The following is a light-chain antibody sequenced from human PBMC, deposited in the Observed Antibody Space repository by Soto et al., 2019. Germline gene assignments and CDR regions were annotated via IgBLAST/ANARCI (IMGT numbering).Light chain of an antibody. J-gene: IGLJ2*01. Sequence: QAVVTQPPSASGTPGQRVTISCSGSSYNIGSNYVYWYQQLPGTAPKLLIYRNNQRPSGVPDRFSGSKSGTSASLAISGLRSEDEADYYCAAWDDSLSGRVFGGGTKLTVL. CDR2: RNN. CDR3: AAWDDSLSGRV. V-gene: IGLV1-47*01. CDR1: SYNIGSNY.